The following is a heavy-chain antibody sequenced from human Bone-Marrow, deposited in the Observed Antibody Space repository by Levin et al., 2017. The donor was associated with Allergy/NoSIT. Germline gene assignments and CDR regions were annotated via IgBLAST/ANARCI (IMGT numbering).Heavy chain of an antibody. V-gene: IGHV3-30*18. J-gene: IGHJ1*01. D-gene: IGHD3-10*01. CDR3: AKEHYYGSGSYYPFQH. CDR2: ISYPGTNK. CDR1: GFPFSTYG. Sequence: PGGSLRLSCAASGFPFSTYGMHWVRQAPGKGLEWVALISYPGTNKYYTDSVKGRFTISGDSSKNTLYLQMNSLRAEDTAVYYCAKEHYYGSGSYYPFQHWGQGTLVTVSS.